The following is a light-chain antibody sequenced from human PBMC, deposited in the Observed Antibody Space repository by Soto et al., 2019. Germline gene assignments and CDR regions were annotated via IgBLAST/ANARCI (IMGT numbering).Light chain of an antibody. CDR1: QSISSY. J-gene: IGKJ2*01. CDR3: QQSYSTPYT. V-gene: IGKV1-39*01. CDR2: AAS. Sequence: DIQMTQSPSSLSASVGDRVTITCRASQSISSYLNWYQQKPGKAPKLLIYAASSFQSGVPSRFSGSGSGTDFRLTISRLQPEDFATYYFQQSYSTPYTFGQGTKLQI.